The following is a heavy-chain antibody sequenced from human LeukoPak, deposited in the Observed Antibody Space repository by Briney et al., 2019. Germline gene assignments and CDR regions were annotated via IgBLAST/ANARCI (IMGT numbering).Heavy chain of an antibody. CDR1: GFTFSTYS. CDR2: ITSPVGHI. Sequence: KPGGSLRLSCAASGFTFSTYSMNWVRQAPGKGLDWVASITSPVGHIYYADSLKGRFTISRDNDKKSLYLQMNSLRDEDTAVYYCARGEGCSGGSCYRLGAFDIWGQGTMVTVSS. D-gene: IGHD2-15*01. V-gene: IGHV3-21*04. J-gene: IGHJ3*02. CDR3: ARGEGCSGGSCYRLGAFDI.